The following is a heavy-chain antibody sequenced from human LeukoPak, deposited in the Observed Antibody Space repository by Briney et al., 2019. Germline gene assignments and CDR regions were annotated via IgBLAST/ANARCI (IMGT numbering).Heavy chain of an antibody. CDR1: GFTFSNAW. V-gene: IGHV3-15*01. J-gene: IGHJ4*02. CDR2: IKSKTDGGTT. Sequence: GGSLRLSCAASGFTFSNAWMSWVRQAPGKGLEWVGRIKSKTDGGTTDYAAPVRGRFTISRDDSKNTLYLQMNSLKTEDTAVYYCTTDRGGYKPFDYWGQGTLVTVSS. D-gene: IGHD3-16*01. CDR3: TTDRGGYKPFDY.